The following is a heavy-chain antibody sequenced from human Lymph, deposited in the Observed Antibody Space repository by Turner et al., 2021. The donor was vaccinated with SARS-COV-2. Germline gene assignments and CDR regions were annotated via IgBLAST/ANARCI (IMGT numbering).Heavy chain of an antibody. CDR2: IYYSGST. CDR1: GDSISNYY. Sequence: QVQLQESVPGLVKPSETLSLTCTVSGDSISNYYWSWIRQPPGKGLEWIGYIYYSGSTNYNPSLKGRVTISVDTSKNHFSLKLSSVTAADTVVYYCARGFDYWGQGTLVTVSS. CDR3: ARGFDY. V-gene: IGHV4-59*01. J-gene: IGHJ4*02.